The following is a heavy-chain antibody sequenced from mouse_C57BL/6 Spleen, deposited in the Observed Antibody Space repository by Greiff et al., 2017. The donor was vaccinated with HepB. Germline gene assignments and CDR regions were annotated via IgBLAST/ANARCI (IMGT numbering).Heavy chain of an antibody. CDR3: ARALPNWYFDV. CDR1: GYTFTSYG. CDR2: IYPRSGNT. J-gene: IGHJ1*03. V-gene: IGHV1-81*01. D-gene: IGHD5-5*01. Sequence: QVQLKESGAELARPGASVKLSCKASGYTFTSYGISWVKQRTGQGLEWIGEIYPRSGNTYYNEKFKGKATLTADKSSSTAYMELRSLTSEDSAVYFCARALPNWYFDVWGTGTTVTVSS.